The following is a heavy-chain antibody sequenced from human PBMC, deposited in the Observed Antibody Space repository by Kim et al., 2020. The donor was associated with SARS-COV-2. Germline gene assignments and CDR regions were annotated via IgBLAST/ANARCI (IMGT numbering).Heavy chain of an antibody. CDR2: INHSAST. Sequence: SETLSLTCAVYGGSFSGYYWSWIRQPPGKGLEWIGEINHSASTNYNPSLQSRVTISVDTSKNQFSLKLSSVTAAHTAVYYCARGPQVPRPAFYIGGQRTMVTVSS. J-gene: IGHJ3*02. CDR1: GGSFSGYY. V-gene: IGHV4-34*01. CDR3: ARGPQVPRPAFYI.